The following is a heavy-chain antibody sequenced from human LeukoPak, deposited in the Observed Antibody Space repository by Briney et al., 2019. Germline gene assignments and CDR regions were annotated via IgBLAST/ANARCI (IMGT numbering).Heavy chain of an antibody. D-gene: IGHD3-9*01. V-gene: IGHV4-61*05. J-gene: IGHJ4*02. CDR3: ASGLRYFDLYY. CDR2: IYYSGST. Sequence: SETLSLTCTVSGDSISSSSYYWGWIRQPPGKGLEWIGYIYYSGSTNYNPSLKSRVTISVDTSKNQFSLKLSSVTAADTAVYYCASGLRYFDLYYWGQGTLVTVSS. CDR1: GDSISSSSYY.